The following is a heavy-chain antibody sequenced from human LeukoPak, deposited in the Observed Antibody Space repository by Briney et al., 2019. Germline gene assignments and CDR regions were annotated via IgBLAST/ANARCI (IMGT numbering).Heavy chain of an antibody. J-gene: IGHJ4*02. CDR2: INPNSGGT. D-gene: IGHD3-10*01. CDR1: GYTFTGYY. V-gene: IGHV1-2*06. CDR3: ARASITYYYGSGSYYNVYPDY. Sequence: ASVKVSCKASGYTFTGYYMHWVRQAPGQGLEWMGRINPNSGGTNYAQKFQGRVTMTRDTSISTAYMELSRLSSDDTAVYYCARASITYYYGSGSYYNVYPDYWGQGTLVTVSS.